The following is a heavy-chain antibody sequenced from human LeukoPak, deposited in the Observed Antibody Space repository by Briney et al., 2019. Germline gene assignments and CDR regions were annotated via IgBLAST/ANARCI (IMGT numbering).Heavy chain of an antibody. CDR3: ARVMSRVVVPAAHEGRYYYYYMDV. D-gene: IGHD2-2*01. CDR2: ISSSSSYI. J-gene: IGHJ6*03. Sequence: NPGGSLRLSCAASGFTFSSYSMNWVRQAPGKGLEWVSSISSSSSYIYYADSVKGRFTISRDNAKNSLYLQMNSLRAEDTAVYYCARVMSRVVVPAAHEGRYYYYYMDVWGKGTTVTVSS. CDR1: GFTFSSYS. V-gene: IGHV3-21*01.